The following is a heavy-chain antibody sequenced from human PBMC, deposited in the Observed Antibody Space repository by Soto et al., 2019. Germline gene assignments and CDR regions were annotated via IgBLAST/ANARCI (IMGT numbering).Heavy chain of an antibody. CDR1: GGSISSYY. V-gene: IGHV4-59*01. Sequence: PSETLSLTCTVSGGSISSYYWGWIRQPPGKGLEWIGYMYNTGSTIYNPSLKSRVTISVDTSKNQFSLKLNSVTAADTAVYYCARDLWGYCGADCYPLDVWGQGTTVTVS. CDR2: MYNTGST. D-gene: IGHD2-21*02. CDR3: ARDLWGYCGADCYPLDV. J-gene: IGHJ6*02.